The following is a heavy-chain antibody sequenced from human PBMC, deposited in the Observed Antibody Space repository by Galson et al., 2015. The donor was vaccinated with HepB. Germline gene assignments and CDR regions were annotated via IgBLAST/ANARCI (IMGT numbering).Heavy chain of an antibody. CDR3: ANEGPRKLGMAPAPFDY. V-gene: IGHV3-43*01. CDR2: ISWDGGST. D-gene: IGHD7-27*01. J-gene: IGHJ4*02. CDR1: GFTFDDST. Sequence: SLRLSCEASGFTFDDSTMHWVRQAPGKGLEWVSLISWDGGSTYYADSVKGRFTISRDNSKNSLYLQMNSLRTEDTALYYCANEGPRKLGMAPAPFDYWGQGTLFTVSS.